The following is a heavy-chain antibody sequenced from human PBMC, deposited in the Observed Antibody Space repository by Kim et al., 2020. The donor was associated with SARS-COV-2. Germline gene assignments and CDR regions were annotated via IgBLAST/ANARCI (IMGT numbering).Heavy chain of an antibody. Sequence: SVKVSCKASGGTFSSYAISWVRQAPGQGLEWMGGIIPIFGTANYAQKFQGRVTITADESTSTAYMELSSLRSEDTAVYYCARGYHIVVVTARPGDAFDIWGQGTMVTVSS. CDR2: IIPIFGTA. D-gene: IGHD2-21*02. CDR3: ARGYHIVVVTARPGDAFDI. J-gene: IGHJ3*02. V-gene: IGHV1-69*13. CDR1: GGTFSSYA.